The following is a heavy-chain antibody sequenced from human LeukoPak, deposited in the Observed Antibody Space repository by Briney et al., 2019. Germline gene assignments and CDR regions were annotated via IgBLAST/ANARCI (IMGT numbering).Heavy chain of an antibody. CDR1: GGSFSGYY. CDR3: ARVASSITIFGVVIPKYYFDY. D-gene: IGHD3-3*01. J-gene: IGHJ4*02. CDR2: INHSGST. V-gene: IGHV4-34*01. Sequence: PSETLSLTCAVYGGSFSGYYWSWIRQPPGKGLEWIGEINHSGSTNYNPSLKSRVTISVDTSKNQFSLKLSSVTAADTAVYYCARVASSITIFGVVIPKYYFDYWGQGTLVTVSS.